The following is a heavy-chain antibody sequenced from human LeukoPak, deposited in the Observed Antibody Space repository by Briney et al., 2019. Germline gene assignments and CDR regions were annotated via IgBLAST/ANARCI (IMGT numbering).Heavy chain of an antibody. J-gene: IGHJ6*03. CDR2: IRYDGSNK. CDR3: ARDATVANLWDYYMDV. CDR1: GFTFSSYG. D-gene: IGHD4-23*01. Sequence: PGGSLRLSCAASGFTFSSYGMHWVRQAPGKGLEWVAFIRYDGSNKYYADSVKGRFTISRDNSKNTLYLQMNSLRAEDTAVYYCARDATVANLWDYYMDVWGKGTTVTVSS. V-gene: IGHV3-30*02.